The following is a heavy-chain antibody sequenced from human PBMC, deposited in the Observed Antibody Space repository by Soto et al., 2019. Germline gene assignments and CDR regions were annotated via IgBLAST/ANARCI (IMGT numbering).Heavy chain of an antibody. D-gene: IGHD4-17*01. Sequence: VQLVESGGGVVQPGRSLRLSCAASGFTFSSYGMHWVRQAPGKGLEWVSGISWNSGSIGYADSVKGRFTISRDNAKNSLYLQMNSLRAEDTALYYCAKARGYGDFYGMDVWGQGTTVTVSS. CDR1: GFTFSSYG. V-gene: IGHV3-9*01. CDR2: ISWNSGSI. J-gene: IGHJ6*02. CDR3: AKARGYGDFYGMDV.